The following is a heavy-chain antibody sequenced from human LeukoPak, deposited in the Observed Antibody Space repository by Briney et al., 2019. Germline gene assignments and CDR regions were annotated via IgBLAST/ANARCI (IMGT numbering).Heavy chain of an antibody. CDR1: GYTFTDYY. V-gene: IGHV1-2*02. D-gene: IGHD3-22*01. CDR2: INPNVGGT. Sequence: ASVKVSCKASGYTFTDYYMHWVRQAPGQGLEWMGWINPNVGGTNYAQRFQGRVAMTRDTSISTAYMELGRLRSDDTAVYYCARGDYYDSSGYFDYWGQGTLVTVSS. J-gene: IGHJ4*02. CDR3: ARGDYYDSSGYFDY.